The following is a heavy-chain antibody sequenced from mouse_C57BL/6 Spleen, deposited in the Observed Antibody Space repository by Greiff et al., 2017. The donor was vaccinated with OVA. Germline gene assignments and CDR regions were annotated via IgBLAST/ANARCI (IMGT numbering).Heavy chain of an antibody. CDR2: IYPGDGDT. D-gene: IGHD1-1*01. CDR3: ATYYYGSSYFDY. Sequence: VKLMESGPELVKPGASVKISCKASGYAFSSSWMNWVKQRPGKGLEWIGRIYPGDGDTNYNGKFKGKAILTADKSSSTAYMQLSSLTSEDSAVYFCATYYYGSSYFDYWGQGSTLTVSA. J-gene: IGHJ2*01. V-gene: IGHV1-82*01. CDR1: GYAFSSSW.